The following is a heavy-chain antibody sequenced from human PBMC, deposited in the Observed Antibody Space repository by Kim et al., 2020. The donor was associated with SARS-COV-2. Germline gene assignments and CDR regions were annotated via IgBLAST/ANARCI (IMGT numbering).Heavy chain of an antibody. CDR1: GYTFTSYY. V-gene: IGHV1-46*01. CDR3: ARAYYDILTGYSYDAFDI. CDR2: SNPSGGST. J-gene: IGHJ3*02. Sequence: ASVKVSCKASGYTFTSYYMHGVRQAPGQGLEWMGISNPSGGSTSYAQKFQGRVTMTRDTSTSTVYMELSSLRSEDTAVYYCARAYYDILTGYSYDAFDIWGQGTMVTVSS. D-gene: IGHD3-9*01.